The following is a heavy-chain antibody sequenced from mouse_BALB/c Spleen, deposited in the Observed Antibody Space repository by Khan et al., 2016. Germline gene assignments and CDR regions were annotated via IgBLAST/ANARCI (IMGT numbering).Heavy chain of an antibody. CDR2: IFPGSGST. CDR3: ARSYYGYFAMDY. D-gene: IGHD1-2*01. CDR1: GYTFTDYY. J-gene: IGHJ4*01. V-gene: IGHV1-77*01. Sequence: QVRLQQSGTELPRPGASVKLSCKASGYTFTDYYLHWVKQRTGQGLEWIGEIFPGSGSTYYNEKFKGKASLTADTSSSTAYMQLSSLTSDDSAVYFCARSYYGYFAMDYWGHGASVTVSS.